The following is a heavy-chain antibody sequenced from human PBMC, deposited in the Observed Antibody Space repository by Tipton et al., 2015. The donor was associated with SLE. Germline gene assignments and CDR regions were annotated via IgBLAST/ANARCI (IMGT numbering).Heavy chain of an antibody. CDR3: ARDRSRALDY. CDR2: TYYSGST. J-gene: IGHJ4*02. CDR1: GASISSYY. V-gene: IGHV4-59*12. Sequence: TLSLTCTVSGASISSYYWSWIRQPPGKGLEWIGYTYYSGSTIHNPSLKSRVTMSVDTSKNQFSLKLSSVTAADTAVYYCARDRSRALDYWGQGTLVTVSS. D-gene: IGHD6-6*01.